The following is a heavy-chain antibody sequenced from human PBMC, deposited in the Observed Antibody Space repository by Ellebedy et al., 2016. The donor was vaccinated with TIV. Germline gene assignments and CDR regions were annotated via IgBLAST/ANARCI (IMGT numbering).Heavy chain of an antibody. D-gene: IGHD3-3*01. CDR2: IYYSGST. CDR3: ARGTSRWSGFYLEYYFDY. J-gene: IGHJ4*02. Sequence: SETLSLXXTVSGGSISSYYWSWIRQPPGKGLEWIGYIYYSGSTNYNPSLKSRVTISVDTSKNQFPLKLSSVTAADTAVYYCARGTSRWSGFYLEYYFDYWGQGTLVTVSS. V-gene: IGHV4-59*01. CDR1: GGSISSYY.